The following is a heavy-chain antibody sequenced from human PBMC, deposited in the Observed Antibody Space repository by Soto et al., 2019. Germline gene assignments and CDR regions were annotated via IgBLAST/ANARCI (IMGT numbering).Heavy chain of an antibody. CDR2: ITHTGGF. D-gene: IGHD2-2*01. CDR3: ARGRQRPSAAYKGHGYYGMDV. Sequence: SETLSLTCAVYGGSFSDYYWSWIRQPPGKGLEWIGEITHTGGFDYNPSLDRRATITVDTNKNQCSLKLSSVTTADTALYYCARGRQRPSAAYKGHGYYGMDVWGQGTTVTVSS. V-gene: IGHV4-34*01. CDR1: GGSFSDYY. J-gene: IGHJ6*02.